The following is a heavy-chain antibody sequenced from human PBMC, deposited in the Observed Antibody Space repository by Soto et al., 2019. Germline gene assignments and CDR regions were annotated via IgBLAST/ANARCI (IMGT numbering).Heavy chain of an antibody. CDR3: AMGYCSGGQCYSHRDY. D-gene: IGHD2-15*01. CDR1: GFTFSTYW. CDR2: IKEDGTEK. J-gene: IGHJ4*02. V-gene: IGHV3-7*01. Sequence: EVQLVESGRGLVQPGGSLRLSCAASGFTFSTYWMTWVRQSPGKGLEWVANIKEDGTEKYYVESVKGRFTISRDKAKNSLYLHMNRLRAENTALHSCAMGYCSGGQCYSHRDYWGQGTLVTVS.